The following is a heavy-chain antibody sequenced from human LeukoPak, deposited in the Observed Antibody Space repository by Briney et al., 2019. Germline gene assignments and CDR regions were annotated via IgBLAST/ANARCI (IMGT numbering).Heavy chain of an antibody. CDR3: ARVDSSGYYLVY. J-gene: IGHJ4*02. Sequence: GGSLRLSCAASGFTFSSYGMHWVRQAPGKGLEWVAVISYDGSNKYYADSVKGRFTISRDNAKNSLYLQMNSLRAEDTAVYYCARVDSSGYYLVYWGQGTLVTVSS. D-gene: IGHD3-22*01. CDR2: ISYDGSNK. CDR1: GFTFSSYG. V-gene: IGHV3-30*03.